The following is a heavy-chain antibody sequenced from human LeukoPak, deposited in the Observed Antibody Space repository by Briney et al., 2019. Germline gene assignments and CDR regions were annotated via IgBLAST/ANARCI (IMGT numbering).Heavy chain of an antibody. J-gene: IGHJ5*02. V-gene: IGHV4-34*01. D-gene: IGHD6-19*01. Sequence: SETLSLTCAVYGGSFSGYYWSWIRQPPGKGLDWIGEVNHSGSTNYNPSLKSRVTISVDTSKNQFSLKLSSVTAADTAVYYCARGHSFIAVAGTLWFDPWGQGTLVTVSS. CDR2: VNHSGST. CDR1: GGSFSGYY. CDR3: ARGHSFIAVAGTLWFDP.